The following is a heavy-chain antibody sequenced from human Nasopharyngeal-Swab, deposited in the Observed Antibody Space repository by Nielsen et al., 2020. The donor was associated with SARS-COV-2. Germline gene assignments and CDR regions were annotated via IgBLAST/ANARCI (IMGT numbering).Heavy chain of an antibody. CDR2: INTNTGNP. V-gene: IGHV7-4-1*01. Sequence: ASVKVSCKASGDTFSFKALHWVRQAPGQGLEWMGWINTNTGNPTYGQGFIGRFVFSLDTSVSTAYLQIGSLKAEDSAVYYCAGPALETDWSYYLPDALEIWGQGTMVTVSS. CDR1: GDTFSFKA. D-gene: IGHD1-26*01. J-gene: IGHJ3*02. CDR3: AGPALETDWSYYLPDALEI.